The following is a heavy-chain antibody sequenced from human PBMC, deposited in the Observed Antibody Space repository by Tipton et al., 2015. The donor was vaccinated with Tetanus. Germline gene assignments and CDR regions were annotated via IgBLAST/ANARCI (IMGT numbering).Heavy chain of an antibody. V-gene: IGHV4-34*01. CDR2: INHSGST. J-gene: IGHJ6*02. Sequence: TLSLTCAVYGGSFSGYYWSWIRQPPGKGLEWIGEINHSGSTNYNPSLKSRVTISVDTSKNHFSLKLSSVTAADTAVYYCARGLSRLKCRRARCGMDVWGQGTTVTVSS. CDR3: ARGLSRLKCRRARCGMDV. CDR1: GGSFSGYY. D-gene: IGHD5/OR15-5a*01.